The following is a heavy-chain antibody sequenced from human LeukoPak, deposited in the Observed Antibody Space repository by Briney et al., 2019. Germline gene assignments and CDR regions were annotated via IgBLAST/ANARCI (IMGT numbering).Heavy chain of an antibody. J-gene: IGHJ4*02. V-gene: IGHV4-39*06. CDR1: GGSISSSSYY. CDR3: ASRAGGGRTIMITFGGVIAPFDY. Sequence: SETLSLTCTVSGGSISSSSYYWGWIRQPPGKGLEWIGSSDYSGSTYYNPSLKSRVTISLDTSKNQFTLKLSSVTAADTAVYYCASRAGGGRTIMITFGGVIAPFDYWGQGTLVTVSS. CDR2: SDYSGST. D-gene: IGHD3-16*02.